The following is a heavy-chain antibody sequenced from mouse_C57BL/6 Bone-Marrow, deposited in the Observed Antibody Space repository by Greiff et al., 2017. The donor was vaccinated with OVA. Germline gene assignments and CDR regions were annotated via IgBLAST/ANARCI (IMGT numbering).Heavy chain of an antibody. V-gene: IGHV14-4*01. CDR2: LDPENGDT. J-gene: IGHJ3*01. D-gene: IGHD2-2*01. Sequence: EVQLQQSGAELVRPGASVKLSCTASGFNIKDDYMHWVKQRPEQGLEWIGWLDPENGDTEYASKFQGKATITADTSSNTAYLQLSSLTSEDTAVYYCTSHGYDDAYWGQGTLVTVSA. CDR3: TSHGYDDAY. CDR1: GFNIKDDY.